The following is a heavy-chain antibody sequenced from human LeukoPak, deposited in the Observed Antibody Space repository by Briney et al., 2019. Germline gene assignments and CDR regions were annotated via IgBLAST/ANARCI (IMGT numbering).Heavy chain of an antibody. J-gene: IGHJ4*02. CDR1: GFTFGNYA. CDR3: AKDNGDYVGYFDY. V-gene: IGHV3-23*01. CDR2: ISGSGGST. Sequence: GGSLRLSCAASGFTFGNYAMNWVSQAPGKGLEWVSVISGSGGSTYYADSVKGRFTISRDNSKNTLYLQMNSLRAEDTAVYYCAKDNGDYVGYFDYWGQGTLLTVSS. D-gene: IGHD4-17*01.